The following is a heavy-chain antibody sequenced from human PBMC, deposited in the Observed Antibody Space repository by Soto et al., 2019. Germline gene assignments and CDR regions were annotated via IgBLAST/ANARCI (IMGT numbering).Heavy chain of an antibody. J-gene: IGHJ6*02. Sequence: QVQLVQSGAEVKKPGASVKVSCKASGYTFTSYYMHWVRQAPGQGLEWMGIINPSGGSTSYAQKVQGRVNMTRDTSTSTVYMELSSLRSEDTAVYYCATAMITFGGVMDVWGQGTTVTVSS. V-gene: IGHV1-46*01. CDR2: INPSGGST. CDR3: ATAMITFGGVMDV. CDR1: GYTFTSYY. D-gene: IGHD3-16*01.